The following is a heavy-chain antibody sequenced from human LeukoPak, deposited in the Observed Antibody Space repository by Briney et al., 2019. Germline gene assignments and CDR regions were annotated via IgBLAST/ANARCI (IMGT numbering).Heavy chain of an antibody. J-gene: IGHJ4*02. Sequence: PGGSLRLSCAASGFTFSNYGMHWVRQAPGKGLEWVAFIWYDGSNKYYADSVKGRFTISRDNSKNTLSLQMNSLRAEDTAVFYCAKDRGGTNFDYWGQGNLVTVSS. CDR3: AKDRGGTNFDY. D-gene: IGHD1-1*01. CDR2: IWYDGSNK. V-gene: IGHV3-30*02. CDR1: GFTFSNYG.